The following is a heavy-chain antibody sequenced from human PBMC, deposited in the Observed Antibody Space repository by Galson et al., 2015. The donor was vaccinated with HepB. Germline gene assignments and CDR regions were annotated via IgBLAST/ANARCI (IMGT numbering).Heavy chain of an antibody. CDR2: ISSKGNNYAT. Sequence: SLRLSCAASGFSLSGSAMHWVRQASGKGLEWVGHISSKGNNYATAYAASVNGRFTISRDDSKNTAYLQMNSLKTEDTAVYYCTRRFAGYYYMDVWGKGTTVTVSS. CDR3: TRRFAGYYYMDV. CDR1: GFSLSGSA. J-gene: IGHJ6*03. V-gene: IGHV3-73*01. D-gene: IGHD3-10*01.